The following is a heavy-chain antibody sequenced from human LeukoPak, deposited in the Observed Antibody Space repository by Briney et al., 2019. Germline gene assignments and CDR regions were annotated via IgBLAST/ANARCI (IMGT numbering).Heavy chain of an antibody. D-gene: IGHD5-24*01. Sequence: GGSLRLSCAASGFTFSSYAMSWVRQAPGKGLEWVSAISGSGDSIYYADSVKGRFTISRDNSKNTLCLQMNSLRAEDTAVYYCAKSRESYYYGMDVWGQGTTVTVSS. CDR2: ISGSGDSI. CDR3: AKSRESYYYGMDV. CDR1: GFTFSSYA. J-gene: IGHJ6*02. V-gene: IGHV3-23*01.